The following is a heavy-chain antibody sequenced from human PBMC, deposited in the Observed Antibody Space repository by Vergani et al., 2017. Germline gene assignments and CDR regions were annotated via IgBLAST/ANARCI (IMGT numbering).Heavy chain of an antibody. V-gene: IGHV3-23*04. D-gene: IGHD6-19*01. CDR3: AKVGRSEVAGTFGAFDI. J-gene: IGHJ3*02. CDR1: GFIFSDHY. Sequence: EVQVVESGGGLVQPGGSLRLSCAASGFIFSDHYMDWVRQAPGKGLEWVSTLSASDRRTHYADSVKGRFTISRDNSKNTLFLHMNSLRPEDTAVYYCAKVGRSEVAGTFGAFDIWGQGTMDTVSS. CDR2: LSASDRRT.